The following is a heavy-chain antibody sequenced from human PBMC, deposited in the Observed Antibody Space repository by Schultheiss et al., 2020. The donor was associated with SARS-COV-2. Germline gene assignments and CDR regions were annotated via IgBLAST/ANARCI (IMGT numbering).Heavy chain of an antibody. CDR3: ARDLKDGDYAGVFDF. CDR1: GFTFNDYA. Sequence: GESLKISCIVSGFTFNDYAMTWVRQAPGKGLEWVAVISYDGSNKYYADSVKGRFAISRDNSKNTLYLQMNSLTPEDTAVYHCARDLKDGDYAGVFDFWGQGTLVTVSS. D-gene: IGHD4-17*01. J-gene: IGHJ4*02. V-gene: IGHV3-30*03. CDR2: ISYDGSNK.